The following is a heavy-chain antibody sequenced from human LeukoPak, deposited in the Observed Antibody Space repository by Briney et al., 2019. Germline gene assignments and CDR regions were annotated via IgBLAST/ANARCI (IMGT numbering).Heavy chain of an antibody. CDR1: GGSFSGYY. CDR3: ARSYLAKYYFDY. J-gene: IGHJ4*02. CDR2: INHSGST. Sequence: PSETLSLTCAVYGGSFSGYYWSWIRQPPGEGLEWIGEINHSGSTNYNPSLKSRVTISVDTSKNQFSLKLSSVTAADTAVYYCARSYLAKYYFDYWGQGTLVTVSS. D-gene: IGHD2-2*01. V-gene: IGHV4-34*01.